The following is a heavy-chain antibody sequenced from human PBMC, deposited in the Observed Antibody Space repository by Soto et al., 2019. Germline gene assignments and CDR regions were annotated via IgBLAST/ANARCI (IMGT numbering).Heavy chain of an antibody. D-gene: IGHD5-12*01. CDR1: GFTFSSSG. Sequence: VGSLRLSCAASGFTFSSSGLHGVRQAPGKGLEWVAVISYDGANKYYADSGKGRFTISRDNSKNTLYLQMNSLRAEDTAVYYCAKGGRGGYDYIDYSGQGTLVTVPS. CDR2: ISYDGANK. CDR3: AKGGRGGYDYIDY. V-gene: IGHV3-30*18. J-gene: IGHJ4*02.